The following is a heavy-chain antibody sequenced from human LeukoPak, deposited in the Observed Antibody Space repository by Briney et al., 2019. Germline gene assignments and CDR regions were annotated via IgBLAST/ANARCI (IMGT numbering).Heavy chain of an antibody. CDR1: DGSFSGFY. V-gene: IGHV4-34*01. D-gene: IGHD3-10*01. J-gene: IGHJ5*02. CDR2: INHSGST. Sequence: SETLSLTCAIYDGSFSGFYWSWIRQPPGKGLEWNGEINHSGSTNYNPSLKSRVTISVDTSKNQFSLRLNSVTAADTAVYYCARRGGSRGNWFDPWGQGTLVTVSS. CDR3: ARRGGSRGNWFDP.